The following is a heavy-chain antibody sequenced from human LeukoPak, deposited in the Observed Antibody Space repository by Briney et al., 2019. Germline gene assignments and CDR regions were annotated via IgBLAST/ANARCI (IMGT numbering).Heavy chain of an antibody. J-gene: IGHJ6*02. CDR3: ARERIAVAATKSSYYHYGMDV. CDR1: GGSISSYY. Sequence: NPSETLSLTCTVSGGSISSYYWSWIRQPPGKGLEWIGYIYYSGSTNYNPSLKSRVTMSVDTSKNQFSLKLSSVTAADTAVYYCARERIAVAATKSSYYHYGMDVWGQGTTVTVSS. CDR2: IYYSGST. V-gene: IGHV4-59*01. D-gene: IGHD6-19*01.